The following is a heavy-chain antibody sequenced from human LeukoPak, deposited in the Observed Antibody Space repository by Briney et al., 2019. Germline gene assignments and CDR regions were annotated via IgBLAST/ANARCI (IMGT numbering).Heavy chain of an antibody. J-gene: IGHJ4*02. V-gene: IGHV4-59*08. CDR3: AQTTGWPGFDF. CDR2: IYNGRNT. Sequence: PSETLSLTCSAPGASTSSRYWSWTRQSPGRTLEWIGHIYNGRNTKYNPSLTSRVTISVDTSKNQFSLSLTSVTAADTAIYYCAQTTGWPGFDFWGPGALVTVSS. D-gene: IGHD6-19*01. CDR1: GASTSSRY.